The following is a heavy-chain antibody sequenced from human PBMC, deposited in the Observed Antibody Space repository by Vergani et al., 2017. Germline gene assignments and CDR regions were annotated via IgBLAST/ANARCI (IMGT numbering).Heavy chain of an antibody. CDR1: GASIISRSYY. J-gene: IGHJ2*01. CDR2: IYNSGNG. Sequence: QMQLQESGPGLLKASEPLSLTCTVSGASIISRSYYWAWIRQPPGKGLEWIGSIYNSGNGDSSSSLKSRVTISADTSNNQFSLRLTSVTAADTAVYDCAGGEYYSESTSQSRGKYFDVWVRGTLVTVPS. CDR3: AGGEYYSESTSQSRGKYFDV. V-gene: IGHV4-39*01. D-gene: IGHD3-10*01.